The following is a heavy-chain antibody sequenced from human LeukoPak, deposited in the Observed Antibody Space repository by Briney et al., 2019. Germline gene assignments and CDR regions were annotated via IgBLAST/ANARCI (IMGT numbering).Heavy chain of an antibody. CDR3: ARVGGRFSNWFDP. CDR1: GYTFTGYY. V-gene: IGHV1-2*06. Sequence: ASVKVSCKASGYTFTGYYMRWVRQAPGQGLEWMGRINPNSGGTNYAQKFQGGVTMTRDKSISTAYMELSRLRSDDTAVYYCARVGGRFSNWFDPWGQGTLVTVSS. J-gene: IGHJ5*02. D-gene: IGHD2-15*01. CDR2: INPNSGGT.